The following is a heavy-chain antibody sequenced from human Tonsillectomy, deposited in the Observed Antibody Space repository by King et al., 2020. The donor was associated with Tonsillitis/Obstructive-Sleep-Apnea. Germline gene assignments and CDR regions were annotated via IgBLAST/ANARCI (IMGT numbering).Heavy chain of an antibody. J-gene: IGHJ4*02. CDR3: AREKDGDYFDY. V-gene: IGHV3-21*01. CDR1: GFTFSNYN. D-gene: IGHD4-17*01. CDR2: IICSSSYI. Sequence: QLVQSGGGLVKAGGSLRLSCAASGFTFSNYNMNLGCQAPGKGLEWVSSIICSSSYIYYANSMKGRFTISRDNARNSLYLQMSSLRAEDTAVYCCAREKDGDYFDYWGQGTLVSVSS.